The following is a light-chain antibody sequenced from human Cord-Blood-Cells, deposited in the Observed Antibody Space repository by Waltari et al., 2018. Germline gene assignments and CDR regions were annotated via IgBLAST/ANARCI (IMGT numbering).Light chain of an antibody. CDR3: CSYAGSSTYV. CDR2: EVS. V-gene: IGLV2-23*02. Sequence: QSALTQPASVSGSPGQSITISCTGTSSDVGRYNLTYWYQQHPGKAPKLMIYEVSKRPSGVSNRFSGSKSGNTASLTISGLQAEDEADYYCCSYAGSSTYVFGTGTKVTVL. CDR1: SSDVGRYNL. J-gene: IGLJ1*01.